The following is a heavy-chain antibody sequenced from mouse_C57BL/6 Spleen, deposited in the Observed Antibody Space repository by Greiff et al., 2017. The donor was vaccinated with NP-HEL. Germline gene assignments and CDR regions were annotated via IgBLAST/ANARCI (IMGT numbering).Heavy chain of an antibody. D-gene: IGHD1-1*02. J-gene: IGHJ2*01. CDR2: INYDGSST. CDR3: ARFGGSRYFDY. Sequence: EVQVVESEGGLVQPGSSMKLSCTASGFTFSDYYMAWVRQVPEKGLEWVANINYDGSSTYYLDSLKSRFIISRDNAKNILYLQMSSLKSEDTATYYCARFGGSRYFDYWGQGTTLTVSS. CDR1: GFTFSDYY. V-gene: IGHV5-16*01.